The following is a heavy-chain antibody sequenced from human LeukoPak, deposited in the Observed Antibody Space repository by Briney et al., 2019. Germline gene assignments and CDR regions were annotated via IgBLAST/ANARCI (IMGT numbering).Heavy chain of an antibody. CDR1: GGSISNNNYH. V-gene: IGHV4-61*05. D-gene: IGHD3-22*01. CDR3: ARVRPRGYYDSSGYYGNYHMDV. CDR2: IYYSGST. J-gene: IGHJ6*03. Sequence: SETLSLTCTVSGGSISNNNYHWGWVRQPPGKGLEWIGYIYYSGSTNYNPSLKSRVTISVDTSKKQFSLKLSSVTAADTAVYYCARVRPRGYYDSSGYYGNYHMDVWGKGTTVTVSS.